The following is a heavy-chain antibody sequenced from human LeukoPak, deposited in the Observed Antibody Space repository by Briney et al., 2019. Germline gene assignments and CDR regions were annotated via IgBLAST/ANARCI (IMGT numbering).Heavy chain of an antibody. Sequence: SETLSLTCAVYGGSFSGYYWSWIRQPPGKGLEWIGEINHSGSTNYNPSLKSRVTISVDTSKNQFSLKLSSVTAADTAVYYCARGLLTGGFDYWGQGTLVTVSS. V-gene: IGHV4-34*01. CDR1: GGSFSGYY. D-gene: IGHD3-16*01. J-gene: IGHJ4*02. CDR2: INHSGST. CDR3: ARGLLTGGFDY.